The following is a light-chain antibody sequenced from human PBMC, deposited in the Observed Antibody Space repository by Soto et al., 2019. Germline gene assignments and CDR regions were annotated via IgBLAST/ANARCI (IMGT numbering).Light chain of an antibody. CDR2: SIS. CDR1: TGAVTSGYY. J-gene: IGLJ3*02. Sequence: QTVVTQEASLTVSPGETGTLTCASSTGAVTSGYYPNWFQQKPGQAPRPLIYSISNKHSWTPARFSGSLLGDKAALTLSGVQPEGEVEYYCLLYYGGAQVFGGGTKLTVL. CDR3: LLYYGGAQV. V-gene: IGLV7-43*01.